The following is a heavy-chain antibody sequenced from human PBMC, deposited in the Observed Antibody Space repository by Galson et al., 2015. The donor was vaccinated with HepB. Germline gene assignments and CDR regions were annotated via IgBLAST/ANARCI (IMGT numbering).Heavy chain of an antibody. CDR2: INTYNGRP. V-gene: IGHV1-18*01. D-gene: IGHD5-12*01. Sequence: SVKVSCKASGYSFSSFGISWVRQAPGQGLEWMGWINTYNGRPSYAQKLQGRVTMTTDTATSTAYMELRSLRSDDTAVYYCARDLSGYTGLIQYWGQGTLVSVSP. CDR1: GYSFSSFG. CDR3: ARDLSGYTGLIQY. J-gene: IGHJ4*02.